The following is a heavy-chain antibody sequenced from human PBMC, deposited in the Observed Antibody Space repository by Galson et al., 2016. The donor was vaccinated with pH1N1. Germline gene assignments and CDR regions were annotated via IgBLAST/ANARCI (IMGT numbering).Heavy chain of an antibody. CDR3: ARHEGLDPPPVAYYMDV. CDR2: IYPGDSDT. CDR1: GYGFTTSW. J-gene: IGHJ6*03. V-gene: IGHV5-51*01. D-gene: IGHD3/OR15-3a*01. Sequence: QSGAEVKKPGESLKISCKTSGYGFTTSWIGWVRQMPGKGLEWMGVIYPGDSDTRYSPSFQGQVTISADKSISTAYLLWSSLTASDPAIYYCARHEGLDPPPVAYYMDVWGKGTTVTVSS.